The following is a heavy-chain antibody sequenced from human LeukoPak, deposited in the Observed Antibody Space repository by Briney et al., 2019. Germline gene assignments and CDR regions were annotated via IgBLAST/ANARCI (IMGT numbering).Heavy chain of an antibody. V-gene: IGHV4-59*08. CDR2: IYYNGAA. J-gene: IGHJ4*02. Sequence: SETLSLTCTVSGGSIGRDYWTWIRHPPGKGLEYIGYIYYNGAAYYNPSLKSRVTISVDTSKNQFSLKLSSVTAADTTVYFCAKYGNSGWVIDSWGQGTLVTVSS. CDR3: AKYGNSGWVIDS. D-gene: IGHD6-19*01. CDR1: GGSIGRDY.